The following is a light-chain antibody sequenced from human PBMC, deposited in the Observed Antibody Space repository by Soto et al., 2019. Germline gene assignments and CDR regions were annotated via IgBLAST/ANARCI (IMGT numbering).Light chain of an antibody. J-gene: IGKJ4*01. CDR3: QESYTTPAVS. V-gene: IGKV1-39*01. CDR1: QSISNY. CDR2: AAS. Sequence: DIQMTQAPSSLSASVGDRVTITCRASQSISNYLKWYQQKPGKAPKLLIYAASSLQSGVPSRFSGSGSGTDFTLTISSLQPEDFATYYCQESYTTPAVSFGGGTKVEIK.